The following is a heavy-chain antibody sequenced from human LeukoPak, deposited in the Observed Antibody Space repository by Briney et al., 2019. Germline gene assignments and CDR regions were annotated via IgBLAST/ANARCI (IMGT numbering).Heavy chain of an antibody. Sequence: GGSLRLSCAASGFTFSTYDMHWVRQAPGKGLEWVAFIWPDGSKKYYADSVKGRFAISRENSKNTVYLQMNDLRPEDTALYFCAKISSSAESNFDYWGQGTLLTVSS. CDR2: IWPDGSKK. CDR1: GFTFSTYD. J-gene: IGHJ4*02. CDR3: AKISSSAESNFDY. V-gene: IGHV3-30*02. D-gene: IGHD6-25*01.